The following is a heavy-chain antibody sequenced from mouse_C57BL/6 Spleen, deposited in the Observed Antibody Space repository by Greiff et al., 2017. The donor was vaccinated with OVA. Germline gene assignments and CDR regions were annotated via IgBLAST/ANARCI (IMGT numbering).Heavy chain of an antibody. Sequence: QVQLQQPGTELVKPGASVKLSCKASGYTFTSYWMHWVKQRPGQGLEWIGNINPSNGGTNYNEKFKSKATLTVDKSSSTAYMQLSSLPSEDSAVXYCARENYGSRWYRYFDVWGTGTTVTVSS. V-gene: IGHV1-53*01. CDR3: ARENYGSRWYRYFDV. J-gene: IGHJ1*03. CDR1: GYTFTSYW. D-gene: IGHD1-1*01. CDR2: INPSNGGT.